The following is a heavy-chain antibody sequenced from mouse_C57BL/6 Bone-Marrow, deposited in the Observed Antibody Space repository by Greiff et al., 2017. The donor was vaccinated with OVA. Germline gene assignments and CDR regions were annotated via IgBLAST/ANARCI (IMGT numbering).Heavy chain of an antibody. CDR2: ISDGGSYT. Sequence: EVKLVESGGGLVKPGGSLKLSCAASGFTFSSYAMSWVRQTPEKRLEWVATISDGGSYTYYPDNVKGRFTISRDNAKNNLYLQMSHLKSEDTAMYYCARDLAYYGSLFDYWGQGTTLTVSS. CDR3: ARDLAYYGSLFDY. CDR1: GFTFSSYA. D-gene: IGHD1-1*01. V-gene: IGHV5-4*01. J-gene: IGHJ2*01.